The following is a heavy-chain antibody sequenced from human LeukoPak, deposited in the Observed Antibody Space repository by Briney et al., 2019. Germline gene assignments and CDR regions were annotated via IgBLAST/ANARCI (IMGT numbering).Heavy chain of an antibody. CDR2: IIPIFGTA. V-gene: IGHV1-69*05. CDR3: ARAHRYYDFWSGCPDY. J-gene: IGHJ4*02. Sequence: SVKVSCKASGGTFSSYAISWVRQAPGQGPEWMGGIIPIFGTANYAQKFQGRVTITTDESTSTAYMELSSLRSEDTAVYYCARAHRYYDFWSGCPDYWGQGTLVTVSS. D-gene: IGHD3-3*01. CDR1: GGTFSSYA.